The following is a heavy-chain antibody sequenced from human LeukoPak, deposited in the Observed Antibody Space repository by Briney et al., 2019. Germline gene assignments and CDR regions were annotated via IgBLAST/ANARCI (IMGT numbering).Heavy chain of an antibody. CDR2: ISYDGSNK. D-gene: IGHD6-13*01. CDR1: AFTFSSYA. J-gene: IGHJ4*02. CDR3: ARDNDLVAAGYYVDY. Sequence: VRSLRLSCAASAFTFSSYATRGVRQAPAKGLERVSVISYDGSNKYNADSVKGRFTMSRDNSKNTLYLQMHSLRAEDTAVYYCARDNDLVAAGYYVDYWGQGTLVTVSS. V-gene: IGHV3-30*04.